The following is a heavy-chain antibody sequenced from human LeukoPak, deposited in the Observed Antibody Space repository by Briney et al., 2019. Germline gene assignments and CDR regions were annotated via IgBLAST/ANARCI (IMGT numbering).Heavy chain of an antibody. Sequence: GGSLRLSCEASGFTSFDFPMNWVRQAPGKGLEWVSHIRSDGTITYAGSVKGRFTISRDDAKTSVYLQMNSLRDEDTAIYYCARDNIWAFDMWGQGTMVTVSS. CDR1: GFTSFDFP. V-gene: IGHV3-69-1*01. J-gene: IGHJ3*02. CDR2: IRSDGTI. D-gene: IGHD2/OR15-2a*01. CDR3: ARDNIWAFDM.